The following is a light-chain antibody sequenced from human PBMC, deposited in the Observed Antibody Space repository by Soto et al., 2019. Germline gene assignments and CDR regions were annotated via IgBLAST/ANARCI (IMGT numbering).Light chain of an antibody. Sequence: QSALTQPASVSGSPGQSITISCTGTSSDVGGYNFVSWYQQHPGKAPKLIIYNVFNRPSRVSNRSSGSKSGNTASLTISGLQAEDDADYYCSSYTSNSSVFGTGTKVTVL. CDR1: SSDVGGYNF. CDR2: NVF. V-gene: IGLV2-14*01. CDR3: SSYTSNSSV. J-gene: IGLJ1*01.